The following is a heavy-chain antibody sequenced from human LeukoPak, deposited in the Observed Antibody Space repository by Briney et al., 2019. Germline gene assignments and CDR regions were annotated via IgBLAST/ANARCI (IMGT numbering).Heavy chain of an antibody. CDR1: GYTFTSYD. Sequence: ASVKVSCKASGYTFTSYDINWVRQATGQGLEWMGWMNPNSGNTGYAQKFQGRVTITRNTSISTAYMELSSLRSEDTAVYYCARGLVAVAGTWGPYDAFDIWGQGTMVTVSS. CDR3: ARGLVAVAGTWGPYDAFDI. D-gene: IGHD6-19*01. V-gene: IGHV1-8*03. CDR2: MNPNSGNT. J-gene: IGHJ3*02.